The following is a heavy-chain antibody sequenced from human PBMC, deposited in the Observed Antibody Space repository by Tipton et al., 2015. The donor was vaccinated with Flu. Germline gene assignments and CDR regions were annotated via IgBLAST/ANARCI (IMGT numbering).Heavy chain of an antibody. CDR1: GGSISSYY. J-gene: IGHJ1*01. CDR3: ARYGTYDGSRYFQH. D-gene: IGHD1-26*01. Sequence: TLSLTCTVSGGSISSYYWSWIRQPPGKGLEWIGHIYYSGSTNYSPPLKSRVTISVDTFKNQFSLKLSSVTAADTAVYYCARYGTYDGSRYFQHWGQGTLVTVSS. CDR2: IYYSGST. V-gene: IGHV4-59*07.